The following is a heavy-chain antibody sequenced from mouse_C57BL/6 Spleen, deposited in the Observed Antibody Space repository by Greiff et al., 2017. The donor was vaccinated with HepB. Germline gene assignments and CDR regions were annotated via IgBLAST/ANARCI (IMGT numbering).Heavy chain of an antibody. V-gene: IGHV3-1*01. CDR3: ARDYYGSPWYFDV. CDR2: ISYSGST. CDR1: GYSFTSGYD. Sequence: EVKLMESGPGMVKPSQSLSLTCTVTGYSFTSGYDWHWIRHFPGNKLEWMGYISYSGSTNYNPSLKSRISITLDTSKDHCFLKLNSVTTEDTATYNCARDYYGSPWYFDVWGTGTTVTVSS. J-gene: IGHJ1*03. D-gene: IGHD1-1*01.